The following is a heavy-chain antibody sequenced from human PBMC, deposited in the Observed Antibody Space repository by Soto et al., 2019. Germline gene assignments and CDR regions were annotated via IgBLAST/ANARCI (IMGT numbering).Heavy chain of an antibody. CDR2: IYGGGNGP. CDR1: GFTFSDFA. Sequence: EVQDLESGGGLVQPGGSLGLSCAATGFTFSDFAMSWLRQAPGKGLESVSRIYGGGNGPHYADSVKGRVTISRDNSKNTLYLQMNSLRAEDTAVYDCAKMEGMDPWAYSFDYWGQGTLVTVSS. D-gene: IGHD2-2*03. CDR3: AKMEGMDPWAYSFDY. V-gene: IGHV3-23*01. J-gene: IGHJ4*02.